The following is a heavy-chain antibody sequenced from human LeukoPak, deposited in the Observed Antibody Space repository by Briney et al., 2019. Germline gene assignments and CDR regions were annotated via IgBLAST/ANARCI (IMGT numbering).Heavy chain of an antibody. V-gene: IGHV3-48*01. Sequence: GGSLRLSCAASGFTFSSYGMTWVRQAPGKGLEWVSYISSSSSTIYYADSVKGRFTISRDNSKNTLYLQMNSLRAEDTAVYYCARDDGVRLDYWGQGTLVTVSS. CDR3: ARDDGVRLDY. CDR1: GFTFSSYG. J-gene: IGHJ4*02. CDR2: ISSSSSTI. D-gene: IGHD2-21*01.